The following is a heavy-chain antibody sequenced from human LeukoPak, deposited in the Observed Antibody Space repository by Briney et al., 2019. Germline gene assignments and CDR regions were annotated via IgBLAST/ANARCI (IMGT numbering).Heavy chain of an antibody. V-gene: IGHV3-21*01. CDR1: GFTFSSYS. J-gene: IGHJ4*02. Sequence: GGSLRLSCAASGFTFSSYSMNWVRQAPGKGLEWVSSISSSSSYIYYADSVKGRFTISRDNAKNSLYLRVNSLRAEDTTVYYCASTGYCSTTSCFGPPDYWGQGTLVTVYS. CDR2: ISSSSSYI. CDR3: ASTGYCSTTSCFGPPDY. D-gene: IGHD2-2*01.